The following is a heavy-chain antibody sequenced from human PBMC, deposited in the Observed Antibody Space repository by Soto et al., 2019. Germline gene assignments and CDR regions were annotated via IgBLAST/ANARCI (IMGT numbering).Heavy chain of an antibody. CDR3: ARGYSSSGAWYFDY. V-gene: IGHV1-2*04. J-gene: IGHJ4*02. D-gene: IGHD6-6*01. CDR1: GYTFTGYY. CDR2: INPNSGGT. Sequence: ASVKVSCKASGYTFTGYYMHWVRQAPGQGLEWMGWINPNSGGTNYAQKFQGWVTMTRDTSISTAYMELSRLRSDDTAVYYCARGYSSSGAWYFDYWSQGTLVTVS.